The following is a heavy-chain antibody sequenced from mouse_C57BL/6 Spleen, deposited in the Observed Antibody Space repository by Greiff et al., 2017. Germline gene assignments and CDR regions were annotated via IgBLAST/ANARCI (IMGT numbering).Heavy chain of an antibody. CDR1: GYSITSGYY. CDR3: ARFYDGKGRYFDV. D-gene: IGHD2-3*01. V-gene: IGHV3-6*01. CDR2: ISYDGSN. Sequence: VQLKESGPGLVKPSQSLSLTCSVTGYSITSGYYWNWIRQFPGNKLEWMGYISYDGSNNYNPSLKNRISITRDTSKNQFFLKLNSVTTEDTATYCCARFYDGKGRYFDVWGTGTTVTVSS. J-gene: IGHJ1*03.